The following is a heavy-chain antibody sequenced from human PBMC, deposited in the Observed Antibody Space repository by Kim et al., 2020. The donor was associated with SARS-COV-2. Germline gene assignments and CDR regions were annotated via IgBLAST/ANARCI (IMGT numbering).Heavy chain of an antibody. D-gene: IGHD3-22*01. V-gene: IGHV1-69*13. CDR2: IIPIFGTA. CDR3: ARDRYYYDRNGMDV. Sequence: SVKVSCKASGGTFSSYAISWVRQAPGQGLEWMGGIIPIFGTANYAQKFQGRVTITADESTSTAYMELSSLRSEDTAVYYCARDRYYYDRNGMDVWGQGTTVTVSS. J-gene: IGHJ6*02. CDR1: GGTFSSYA.